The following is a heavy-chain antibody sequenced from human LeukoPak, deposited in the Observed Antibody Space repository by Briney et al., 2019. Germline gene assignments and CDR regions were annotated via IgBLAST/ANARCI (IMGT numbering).Heavy chain of an antibody. D-gene: IGHD3-22*01. CDR2: INQDGSEK. J-gene: IGHJ4*02. CDR1: GFTSSRYW. V-gene: IGHV3-7*03. CDR3: AKDINHYDSSGYFED. Sequence: GGSLRLSCAASGFTSSRYWMSWVRQAPGKGLEWVANINQDGSEKYYVDSVKGRFTISRDNAKNSLYLQMNSLRAEDMALYYCAKDINHYDSSGYFEDWGQGALVTVSS.